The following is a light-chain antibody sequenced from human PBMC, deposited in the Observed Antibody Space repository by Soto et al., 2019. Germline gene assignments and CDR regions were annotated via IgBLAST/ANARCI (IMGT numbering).Light chain of an antibody. V-gene: IGLV2-14*01. CDR3: TSYATGGTHV. J-gene: IGLJ1*01. CDR2: DVS. Sequence: QSVLTQPASVSESPGQSITLSCTGTNSDIGGYNIVSWYQQHPGKAPKLMIYDVSIRPSGVSDRFSGSKSANTASLTISGLQPEDEADYYCTSYATGGTHVFGTGTKVTVL. CDR1: NSDIGGYNI.